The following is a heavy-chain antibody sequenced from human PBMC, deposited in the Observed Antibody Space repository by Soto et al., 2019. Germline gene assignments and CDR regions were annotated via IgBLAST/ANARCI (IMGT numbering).Heavy chain of an antibody. CDR3: ARSGVAGNSWFDP. V-gene: IGHV4-31*03. Sequence: VQLQESGPGLVKPSQTLSLTCTVSGVYINNDGYYWSWIRQHPGQGLEWIAYINYGGSAYYNPSLKSRVTISVETSKSQCSLRLTSMTAADTAVFYCARSGVAGNSWFDPWGQVTLVTVSS. D-gene: IGHD6-19*01. CDR2: INYGGSA. J-gene: IGHJ5*02. CDR1: GVYINNDGYY.